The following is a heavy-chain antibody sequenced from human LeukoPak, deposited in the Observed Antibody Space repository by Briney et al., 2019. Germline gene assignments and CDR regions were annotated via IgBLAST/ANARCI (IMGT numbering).Heavy chain of an antibody. Sequence: GASVTVSCKASGYTFTTYGISWVRQAPGQGLEWMGWISAYNGNTNYAQKLQGRVTMTTDTSTSTAYMELRSLRSEDTAVYYCARGLGYCSSTSCYAEAHAFDIWGQGTMVTVSS. CDR2: ISAYNGNT. J-gene: IGHJ3*02. CDR1: GYTFTTYG. D-gene: IGHD2-2*01. CDR3: ARGLGYCSSTSCYAEAHAFDI. V-gene: IGHV1-18*01.